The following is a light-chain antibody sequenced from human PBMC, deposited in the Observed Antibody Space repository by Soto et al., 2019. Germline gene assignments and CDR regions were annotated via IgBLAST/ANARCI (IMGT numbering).Light chain of an antibody. CDR3: QQYNDWPPT. CDR2: GAS. Sequence: EIVMTQSPATLSASPGERATLSCRASQSVRSNLAWYQQKPGQAPRLLIYGASTRATGIPARFSGSGSGTEFTLSIGSPQSEDFAVYYCQQYNDWPPTFGQGTKVDI. V-gene: IGKV3-15*01. CDR1: QSVRSN. J-gene: IGKJ1*01.